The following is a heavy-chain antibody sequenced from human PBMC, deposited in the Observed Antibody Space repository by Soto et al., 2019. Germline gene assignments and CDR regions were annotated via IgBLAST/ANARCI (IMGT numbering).Heavy chain of an antibody. J-gene: IGHJ3*02. CDR2: ISSSSSYI. V-gene: IGHV3-21*01. CDR1: GFTFSSYS. CDR3: ARGSGSSSSSKAGLDAFDI. Sequence: GGSLRLSCAASGFTFSSYSMNWVRQAPGKGLEWVSSISSSSSYIYYADSVKGRFTISRDNAKNALYLQMNSLRAEDTAVYYCARGSGSSSSSKAGLDAFDIWGQGTMVTVSS. D-gene: IGHD6-6*01.